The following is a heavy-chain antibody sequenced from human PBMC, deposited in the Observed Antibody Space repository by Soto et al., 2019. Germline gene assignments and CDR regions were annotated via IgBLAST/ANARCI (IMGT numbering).Heavy chain of an antibody. V-gene: IGHV4-30-2*01. J-gene: IGHJ4*02. CDR2: IYHSGST. CDR1: GGSISSGGYS. Sequence: SETLSLTCAVSGGSISSGGYSWSWIRQPPGKGLEWIGYIYHSGSTYYNPSLKSRVTISVDRSKNQFSLKLSSVTAAGTAVYYFAGAGPQGYFDSRGQGNLVTVSS. CDR3: AGAGPQGYFDS.